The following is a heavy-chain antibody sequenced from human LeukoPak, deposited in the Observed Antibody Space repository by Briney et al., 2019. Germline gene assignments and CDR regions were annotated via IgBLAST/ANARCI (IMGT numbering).Heavy chain of an antibody. J-gene: IGHJ4*02. V-gene: IGHV1-69*05. Sequence: ASVKVSCKASGGTFSSYAISWVRQAPGQGLEWMGGIIPIFGTANYAQKFQGRVTITTDESTSTAYMERSSLRSEDTAVYYCAREGTGRYYGSGSYYTVYWGQGTLVTVSS. CDR1: GGTFSSYA. D-gene: IGHD3-10*01. CDR2: IIPIFGTA. CDR3: AREGTGRYYGSGSYYTVY.